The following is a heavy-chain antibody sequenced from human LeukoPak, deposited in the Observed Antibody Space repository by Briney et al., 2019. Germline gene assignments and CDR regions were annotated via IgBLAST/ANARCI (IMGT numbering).Heavy chain of an antibody. D-gene: IGHD2-15*01. V-gene: IGHV1-69*06. CDR2: IIPIFGTA. J-gene: IGHJ4*02. CDR1: GGTFSSYA. Sequence: SVKVSCKASGGTFSSYAISWVRQAPGQGLEWMGGIIPIFGTANYAQKFQGRVTITADKSTSTAYMELSSLRSEDTAVYYCARDPEIYCSGGSCIDYWGQGTLVTASS. CDR3: ARDPEIYCSGGSCIDY.